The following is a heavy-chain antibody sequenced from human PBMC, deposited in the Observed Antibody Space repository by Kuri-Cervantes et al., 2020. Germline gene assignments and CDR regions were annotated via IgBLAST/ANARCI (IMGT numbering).Heavy chain of an antibody. CDR2: MNPNSGNT. J-gene: IGHJ2*01. V-gene: IGHV1-8*01. CDR3: ATESPYWYFDL. D-gene: IGHD2-21*01. CDR1: GYTFTSYD. Sequence: ASVKVSCKASGYTFTSYDINWVRQATGQGLEWMGWMNPNSGNTGYAQKFQGRVIMTRNTSISTAYMELSSLRSEDTAVSYCATESPYWYFDLWGRGTLVTVSS.